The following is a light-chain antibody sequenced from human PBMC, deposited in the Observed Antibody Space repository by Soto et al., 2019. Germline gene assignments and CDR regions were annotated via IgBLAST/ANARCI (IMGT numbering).Light chain of an antibody. CDR2: YDS. Sequence: SYELTQPPSVSVAPGKTARITCGGNNIGSKSVHWYQQKPGQAPVLVIYYDSDRPSGIPERFSCSNSGNTATLTISRVEAGDEDDYYCQVWDSSSDHNVFGSGTQLTVL. J-gene: IGLJ6*01. V-gene: IGLV3-21*04. CDR3: QVWDSSSDHNV. CDR1: NIGSKS.